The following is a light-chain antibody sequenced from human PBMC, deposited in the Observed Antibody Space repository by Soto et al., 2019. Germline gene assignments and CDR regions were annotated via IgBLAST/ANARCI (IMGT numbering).Light chain of an antibody. CDR1: QSVSSNY. V-gene: IGKV3-20*01. Sequence: EIVLTQSPGTLSLSPGERATLSCRASQSVSSNYLAWYQQKPGQAPRLLSYGASSRATGIPDRFSGSGSETEFTLNISRLEPEDLSVDYCQQYGGSPRTFGQGTKVEIK. CDR3: QQYGGSPRT. J-gene: IGKJ1*01. CDR2: GAS.